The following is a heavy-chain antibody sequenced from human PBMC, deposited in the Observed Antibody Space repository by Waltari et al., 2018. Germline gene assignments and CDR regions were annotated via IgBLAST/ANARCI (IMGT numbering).Heavy chain of an antibody. D-gene: IGHD3-22*01. J-gene: IGHJ4*02. Sequence: QLQLQESGPGLVKPSETLSLTCTVSGGSISSSSYYWDWIRQPPGKGLEWIGSIYYTGNTYYNPSLKSRVTISVDTSKNQFSLRLNFVTAADTSVYYCVRQGGTSYYDSSGYYEKWGQGTLVTVSS. CDR3: VRQGGTSYYDSSGYYEK. CDR1: GGSISSSSYY. CDR2: IYYTGNT. V-gene: IGHV4-39*01.